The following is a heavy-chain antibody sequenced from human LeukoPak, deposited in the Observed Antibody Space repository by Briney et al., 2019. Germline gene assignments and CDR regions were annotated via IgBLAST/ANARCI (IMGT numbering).Heavy chain of an antibody. CDR1: GYIFTGYY. CDR2: INPNSGGT. J-gene: IGHJ6*02. CDR3: ASSSTDYGMDV. D-gene: IGHD2-2*01. Sequence: ASVKVSCKASGYIFTGYYMHWVRQAPGQGLEWMGRINPNSGGTNYAQKLQGRVTMTRDSSITTAYMELSRLGSDDTAVYYCASSSTDYGMDVWGQGTTVTVSS. V-gene: IGHV1-2*06.